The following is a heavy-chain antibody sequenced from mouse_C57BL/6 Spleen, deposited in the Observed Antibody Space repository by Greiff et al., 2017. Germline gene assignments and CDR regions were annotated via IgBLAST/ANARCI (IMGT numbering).Heavy chain of an antibody. CDR2: INPSSGYT. J-gene: IGHJ1*03. CDR3: ARCSSYWYFDV. V-gene: IGHV1-7*01. CDR1: GYTFTSYW. D-gene: IGHD1-1*01. Sequence: QVQLKESGAELAKPGASVKLSCKASGYTFTSYWMHWVKQRPGQGLEWIGYINPSSGYTKYNQKFKDKAKLTADKSSSTAYMQLSSLTYEDSAVYYCARCSSYWYFDVWGTGTTVTVSS.